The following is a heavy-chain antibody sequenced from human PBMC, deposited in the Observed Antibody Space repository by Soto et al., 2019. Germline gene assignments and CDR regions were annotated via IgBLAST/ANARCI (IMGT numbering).Heavy chain of an antibody. Sequence: GGSLRLSCAASGFTFRNYWMSWVRQAPGKGLEWVANIKEDGSDKYYVDSVKGRLTISRDNAKNSLYLQMSSLRAEDTAVYHCAKGYGPVDYWGQGTMVTVSS. CDR3: AKGYGPVDY. V-gene: IGHV3-7*03. J-gene: IGHJ4*02. D-gene: IGHD5-18*01. CDR2: IKEDGSDK. CDR1: GFTFRNYW.